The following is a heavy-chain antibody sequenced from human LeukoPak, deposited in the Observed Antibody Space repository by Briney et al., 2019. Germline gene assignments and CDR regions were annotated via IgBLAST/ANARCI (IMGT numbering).Heavy chain of an antibody. CDR1: GFTFSSYG. J-gene: IGHJ4*02. D-gene: IGHD2-2*01. CDR3: AKGYQLFTFDF. V-gene: IGHV3-30*02. CDR2: IRYDGSNA. Sequence: PGGSLRLSCAASGFTFSSYGMHWVRQAPGKGLEWVAFIRYDGSNAFYGDSVKGRFTISRDNSKNTLHLQMNSLKTEGTAVYYCAKGYQLFTFDFCGQGTLVTVSS.